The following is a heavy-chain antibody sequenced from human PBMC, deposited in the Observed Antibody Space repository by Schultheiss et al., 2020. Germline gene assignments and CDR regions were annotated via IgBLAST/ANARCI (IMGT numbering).Heavy chain of an antibody. CDR3: ARTSSHRSLDYYGMDV. J-gene: IGHJ6*02. CDR1: GFRFTNYG. Sequence: GGSLRLSCAASGFRFTNYGMHWVRQAPGKGLEWVAVIWYDGSNKYYADSVKGRFTISRDNSKNTLYLQMNSLRAEDTAVYYCARTSSHRSLDYYGMDVWGQGTTVTVS. D-gene: IGHD2-2*01. V-gene: IGHV3-33*01. CDR2: IWYDGSNK.